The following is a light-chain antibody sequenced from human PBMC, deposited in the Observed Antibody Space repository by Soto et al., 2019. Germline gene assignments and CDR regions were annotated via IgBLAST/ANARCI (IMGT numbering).Light chain of an antibody. CDR3: CSSAGSSTVI. J-gene: IGLJ2*01. CDR1: SRDVGAYNY. CDR2: DVS. Sequence: QSVLTQPRSVSGSPGQSVTISCTGTSRDVGAYNYVSWYQQHPGKAPKLIIYDVSKWPSGVSDRFSGSKSGNTASLTISGLQAEDEADYYCCSSAGSSTVIFGGGTKLTVL. V-gene: IGLV2-11*01.